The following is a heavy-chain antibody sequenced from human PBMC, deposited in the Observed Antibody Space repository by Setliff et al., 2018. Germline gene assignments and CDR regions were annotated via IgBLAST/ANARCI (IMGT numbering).Heavy chain of an antibody. CDR2: IYPGDSGT. CDR3: ARRPGYSSGPFDY. Sequence: GESLKISCKGSGYSFTTYWIAWVRQMPGKGLEWMGVIYPGDSGTRYSPSFQGQVTISADKSISTAYLQWSSLKASDTAMYYCARRPGYSSGPFDYWGQGTLVTVSS. D-gene: IGHD6-19*01. J-gene: IGHJ4*02. CDR1: GYSFTTYW. V-gene: IGHV5-51*01.